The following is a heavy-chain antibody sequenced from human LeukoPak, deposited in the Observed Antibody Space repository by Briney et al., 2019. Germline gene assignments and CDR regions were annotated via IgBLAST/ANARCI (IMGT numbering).Heavy chain of an antibody. Sequence: ASVKVSCKASGYTFTSYDINWVRQATGQGLEWMGWISADNGNTNYAQNLQDRVTMTTDTSTSTAYMALRSLRSDDTALYYCARYYDSSAYDHDYWGQGTLVTVSS. CDR2: ISADNGNT. D-gene: IGHD3-22*01. V-gene: IGHV1-18*01. CDR1: GYTFTSYD. CDR3: ARYYDSSAYDHDY. J-gene: IGHJ4*02.